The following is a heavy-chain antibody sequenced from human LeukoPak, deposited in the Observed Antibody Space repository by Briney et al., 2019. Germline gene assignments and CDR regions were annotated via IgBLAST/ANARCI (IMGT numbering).Heavy chain of an antibody. Sequence: ASVKVSCKASGYTFTGYYMHWVRQAPGQGLEWMGWINPNSGGTNYAQKFQGRVTMTRDTSISTAYMELSRLRFDDTAVYYCARDLYSGYDNGPYYWGQGTLVTVSS. CDR1: GYTFTGYY. CDR2: INPNSGGT. J-gene: IGHJ4*02. V-gene: IGHV1-2*02. CDR3: ARDLYSGYDNGPYY. D-gene: IGHD5-12*01.